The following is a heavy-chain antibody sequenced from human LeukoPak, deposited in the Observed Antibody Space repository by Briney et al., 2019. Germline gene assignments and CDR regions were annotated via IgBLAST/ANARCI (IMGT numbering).Heavy chain of an antibody. D-gene: IGHD3-10*01. CDR3: ARGITMVRADPVGGMDV. CDR2: ISYDGRQK. V-gene: IGHV3-30*04. J-gene: IGHJ6*02. Sequence: GGSLRLSCAASGFTLGKYGMHWGRQAPGKGLEWVAHISYDGRQKYYADSVKGRFTISRDDSKNTLYLQMNSLVPEDTAVYYCARGITMVRADPVGGMDVWGQGTTVTVSS. CDR1: GFTLGKYG.